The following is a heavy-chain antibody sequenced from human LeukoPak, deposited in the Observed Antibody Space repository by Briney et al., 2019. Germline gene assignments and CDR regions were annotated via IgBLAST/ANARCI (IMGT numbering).Heavy chain of an antibody. CDR3: ARGTTGGYSPSH. J-gene: IGHJ4*02. V-gene: IGHV3-21*01. CDR2: ISSSSSYT. CDR1: GFTFSMFA. Sequence: GGSLRLSCAASGFTFSMFAMNWVRQAPGKGLEWVSSISSSSSYTFYADSVRGRFTISRDNAKNSLYLQMNSLRAEDTAVYYCARGTTGGYSPSHWGQGTLVTVSS. D-gene: IGHD5-12*01.